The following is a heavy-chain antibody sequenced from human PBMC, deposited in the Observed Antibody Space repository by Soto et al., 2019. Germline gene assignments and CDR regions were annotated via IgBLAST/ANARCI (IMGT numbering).Heavy chain of an antibody. Sequence: QLQLQESGPGLVKPSETLSLTCTVSDGSISSAIYDWGWIRQPPGKGLEWIGSIYHRGSTYYNPSLQGRVTISVDTSKNQFSLKLSSVTAADTAVYFCAGRSSLASVQVYFGEISNYNWFDPWGQGTLVTVSS. CDR1: DGSISSAIYD. CDR2: IYHRGST. D-gene: IGHD3-10*01. CDR3: AGRSSLASVQVYFGEISNYNWFDP. V-gene: IGHV4-39*01. J-gene: IGHJ5*02.